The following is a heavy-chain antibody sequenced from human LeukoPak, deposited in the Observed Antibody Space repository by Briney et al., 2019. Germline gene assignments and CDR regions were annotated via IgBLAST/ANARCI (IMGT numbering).Heavy chain of an antibody. CDR3: ARDPDYYYDSSAWGFDY. Sequence: GASVKVSCKVSGYTFTSYGSSWVRQAPGQGLEWMGWISAYNGNTNYAQKLQGRVTMTTDTSTSTAYMELRSLRSDDTAVYYCARDPDYYYDSSAWGFDYWGQGTLVTVSS. CDR2: ISAYNGNT. V-gene: IGHV1-18*01. D-gene: IGHD3-22*01. J-gene: IGHJ4*02. CDR1: GYTFTSYG.